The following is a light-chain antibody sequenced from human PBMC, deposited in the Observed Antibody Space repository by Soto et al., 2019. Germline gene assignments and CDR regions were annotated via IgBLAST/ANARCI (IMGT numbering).Light chain of an antibody. CDR3: SSFTSGNTVV. Sequence: QSALTXPASVSGSPGQSXTXXXTXXXXXVGAYNYVSWYQQYPGKAPKLLIYDVSHRPSGVSDRFFGSKSGNTASLTISGLQTEDEADYYCSSFTSGNTVVLGGGTKLTVL. CDR2: DVS. V-gene: IGLV2-14*03. CDR1: XXXVGAYNY. J-gene: IGLJ2*01.